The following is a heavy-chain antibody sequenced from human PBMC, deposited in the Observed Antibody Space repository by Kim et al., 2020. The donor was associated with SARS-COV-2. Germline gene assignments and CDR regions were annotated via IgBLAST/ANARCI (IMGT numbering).Heavy chain of an antibody. Sequence: GGSLRLSCAASGFTFSSYWMSWVRQAPGKGLEWVANIKEDGGENYYVDSVKGRFTISRDNAKNSLYLQMNSLRVEDTALYYCAREGAPAGDVGAFDMWGQGTMVTVSS. CDR1: GFTFSSYW. J-gene: IGHJ3*02. D-gene: IGHD6-13*01. V-gene: IGHV3-7*01. CDR3: AREGAPAGDVGAFDM. CDR2: IKEDGGEN.